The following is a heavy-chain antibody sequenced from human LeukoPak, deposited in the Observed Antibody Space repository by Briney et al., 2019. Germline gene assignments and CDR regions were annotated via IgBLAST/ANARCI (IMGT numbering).Heavy chain of an antibody. CDR1: GGSISSHY. V-gene: IGHV4-59*11. J-gene: IGHJ6*03. Sequence: SETLSLTCTVSGGSISSHYWSWIRQPPGKGLEWIGYIYYSGSTNYNPSLKSRVTISVDTSKNQFSLKLSSVTAADTAVYYCARDYYDSSGYYFGYYYYYYVDVWGKGTTVTVSS. CDR3: ARDYYDSSGYYFGYYYYYYVDV. CDR2: IYYSGST. D-gene: IGHD3-22*01.